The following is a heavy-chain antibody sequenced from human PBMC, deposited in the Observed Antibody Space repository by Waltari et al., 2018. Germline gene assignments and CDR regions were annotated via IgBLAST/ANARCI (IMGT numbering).Heavy chain of an antibody. CDR3: ARGGLRYYDSGSQPYNWFGP. J-gene: IGHJ5*02. Sequence: QVQLQESGPGLVKPSETLSLTCTVSNGSINNFYWSLLRQPPGKGLEWIGYAYFSGTTTYNPSLKSRVTISVDTSKNQFSLKLTSVTAADTATYYCARGGLRYYDSGSQPYNWFGPWGQGIMVSVSS. V-gene: IGHV4-59*01. CDR2: AYFSGTT. D-gene: IGHD3-10*01. CDR1: NGSINNFY.